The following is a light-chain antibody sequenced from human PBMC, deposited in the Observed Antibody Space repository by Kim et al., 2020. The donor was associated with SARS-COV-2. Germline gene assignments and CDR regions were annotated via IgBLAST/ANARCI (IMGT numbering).Light chain of an antibody. CDR1: KLGDKY. Sequence: SYELTQPPSVSVSPGQTASITCSGDKLGDKYACWYQQKPGQYPVLVIYQDSNRPSGIPERFSGSNSGNTATLTISGTQAMDEADYYCQAWDSSAWVFGGGTQLTVL. V-gene: IGLV3-1*01. CDR3: QAWDSSAWV. CDR2: QDS. J-gene: IGLJ3*02.